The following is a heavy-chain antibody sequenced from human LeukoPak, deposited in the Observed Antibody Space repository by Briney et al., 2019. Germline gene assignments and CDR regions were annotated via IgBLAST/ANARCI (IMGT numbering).Heavy chain of an antibody. CDR3: ARRLLPYSSYWYFDL. D-gene: IGHD6-19*01. J-gene: IGHJ2*01. CDR2: INHSGST. Sequence: SETLSLTCAVYGGSFSGYYWSWIRQPPGKGLEWIGEINHSGSTNYNPSLKSRVTISVDTSKNQFSLKLSSVTAADTAVYYCARRLLPYSSYWYFDLWGRGTLVTVSS. V-gene: IGHV4-34*01. CDR1: GGSFSGYY.